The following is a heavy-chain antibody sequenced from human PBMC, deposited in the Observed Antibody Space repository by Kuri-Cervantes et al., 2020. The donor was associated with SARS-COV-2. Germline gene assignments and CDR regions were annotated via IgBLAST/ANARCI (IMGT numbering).Heavy chain of an antibody. CDR1: GFTFSSYG. J-gene: IGHJ4*02. CDR2: ISYDGSNK. V-gene: IGHV3-30*03. D-gene: IGHD6-13*01. CDR3: ARGRGAGIAAAGSD. Sequence: GGSLRLSCAASGFTFSSYGMHWVRQAPGKGLEWVAVISYDGSNKYYADSVKGRFTISRDNSKNTLYLQMNSLRAEDTAVYYCARGRGAGIAAAGSDWGQGTLVTVSS.